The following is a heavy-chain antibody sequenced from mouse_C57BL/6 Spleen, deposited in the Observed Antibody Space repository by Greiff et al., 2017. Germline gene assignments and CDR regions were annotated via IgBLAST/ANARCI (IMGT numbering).Heavy chain of an antibody. Sequence: EVMLVESGGGLVKPGGSLKLSCAASGFPFSSYAMSWVRQTPEKRLEWVATISDGGSYTYYPDNVKGRFAISRDNAKNNLYLQMSHLKSEDTAMYYCARDRGYGSSHWYFDVWGTGTTVTVSS. D-gene: IGHD1-1*01. CDR1: GFPFSSYA. CDR2: ISDGGSYT. CDR3: ARDRGYGSSHWYFDV. J-gene: IGHJ1*03. V-gene: IGHV5-4*01.